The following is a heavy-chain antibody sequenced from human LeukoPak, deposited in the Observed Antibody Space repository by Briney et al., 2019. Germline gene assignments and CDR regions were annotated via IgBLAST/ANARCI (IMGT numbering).Heavy chain of an antibody. V-gene: IGHV1-8*02. CDR1: GYTFTSYG. CDR3: ARGPSSSSWIYPDY. D-gene: IGHD6-6*01. J-gene: IGHJ4*02. Sequence: GASVKVSCKASGYTFTSYGINWVRQAPGQGLEWMGWMNPNSGNTGYAQKFQGRVTMTRNTSISTAYMELSSLRSEDTAVYYCARGPSSSSWIYPDYWGQGTLVTVSS. CDR2: MNPNSGNT.